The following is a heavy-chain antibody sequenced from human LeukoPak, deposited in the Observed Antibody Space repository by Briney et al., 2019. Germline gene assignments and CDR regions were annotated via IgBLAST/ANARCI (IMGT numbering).Heavy chain of an antibody. Sequence: GGSLRLSCAASGFTFGSYSMNWVRQAPGKGLEWVSYISSSSSTIYYADSVKGRFTISRDNAKNSLYLQMNSLRAEDTAVYYCIAARGNDYWGQGTLVTVSS. CDR2: ISSSSSTI. V-gene: IGHV3-48*04. J-gene: IGHJ4*02. CDR3: IAARGNDY. D-gene: IGHD6-6*01. CDR1: GFTFGSYS.